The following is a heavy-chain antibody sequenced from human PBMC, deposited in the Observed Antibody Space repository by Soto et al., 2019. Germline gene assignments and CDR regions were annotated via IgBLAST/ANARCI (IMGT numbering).Heavy chain of an antibody. V-gene: IGHV1-69*13. CDR1: GGTFSSYA. J-gene: IGHJ6*02. CDR2: IIPIFGTA. CDR3: ARNWNRSKPPGTPGDYYYYYGMDV. Sequence: GASVKVSCKASGGTFSSYAISWARQAPGQGLEWMGGIIPIFGTANYAQKFQGRVTITADESTSTAYMELSSLRSEDTAVYYCARNWNRSKPPGTPGDYYYYYGMDVWGQGTTVTVSS. D-gene: IGHD1-1*01.